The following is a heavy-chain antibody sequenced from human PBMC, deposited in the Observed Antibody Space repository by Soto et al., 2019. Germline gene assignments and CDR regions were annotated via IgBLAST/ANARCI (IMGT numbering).Heavy chain of an antibody. CDR2: INGYNGNT. Sequence: QVQLVQSGAEVKKPGASVKVSCKASGYTFSTYGISWVRQAPGQGLEWMGWINGYNGNTNYAPKLQGRITMTTDTPXXTAYMELRSLRSDDTAVNYCARMGDFTYYYYGMDVWGQGTTVTVSS. J-gene: IGHJ6*02. CDR1: GYTFSTYG. D-gene: IGHD3-16*01. V-gene: IGHV1-18*01. CDR3: ARMGDFTYYYYGMDV.